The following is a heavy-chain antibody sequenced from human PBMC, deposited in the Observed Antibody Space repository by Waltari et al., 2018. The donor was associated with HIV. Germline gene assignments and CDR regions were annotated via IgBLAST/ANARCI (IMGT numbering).Heavy chain of an antibody. J-gene: IGHJ2*01. V-gene: IGHV3-7*01. CDR2: ISYDAREK. CDR1: GFTFSSYD. CDR3: VRQPLRHDL. Sequence: VKLVESGGGAVQTGGSLRLSCEGSGFTFSSYDWDWVRQTPGKGLEWVAQISYDAREKFHGDSVRGRFVVSRDNARNSIFLQMNNLRDDDTGVYFCVRQPLRHDL.